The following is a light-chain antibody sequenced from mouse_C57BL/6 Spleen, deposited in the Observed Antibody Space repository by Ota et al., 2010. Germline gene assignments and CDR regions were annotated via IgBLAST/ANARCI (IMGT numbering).Light chain of an antibody. Sequence: DIVMTQSHKFMSTSVGDRVSITCKASQDVGTAIAWYQQKPGQSPKLLIFGASTREFGVPDRFTGSGSGTDFTLTISSVQAEDLAVYYCKQSYNLRTFGGGTKLEIK. CDR3: KQSYNLRT. CDR2: GAS. J-gene: IGKJ1*01. V-gene: IGKV6-25*01. CDR1: QDVGTA.